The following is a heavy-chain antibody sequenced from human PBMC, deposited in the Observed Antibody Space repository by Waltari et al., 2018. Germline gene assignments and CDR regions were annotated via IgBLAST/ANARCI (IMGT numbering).Heavy chain of an antibody. D-gene: IGHD3-10*01. Sequence: QVQLQESGPGLVKPSETLSLTCTVSGASISSFYWSWIRKPPGKGLECIGYSYYSGSTNYNPSLKRRVTISVDTSKNQFALKLRSVTAADTAVYYCAGGGSGSRANFDYWGQGTLVTVSS. CDR1: GASISSFY. CDR3: AGGGSGSRANFDY. CDR2: SYYSGST. J-gene: IGHJ4*02. V-gene: IGHV4-59*01.